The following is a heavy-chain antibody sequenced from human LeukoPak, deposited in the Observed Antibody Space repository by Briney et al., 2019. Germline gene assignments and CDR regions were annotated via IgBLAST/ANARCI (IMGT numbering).Heavy chain of an antibody. V-gene: IGHV3-23*01. CDR3: AREFGHNRWYFDY. CDR2: ISGSGGST. D-gene: IGHD5-24*01. CDR1: GFTFSSYA. Sequence: GGSLRLSCAASGFTFSSYAMSWVRQAPGKGLEWVSAISGSGGSTYYADSVKGRFTTSRDNSLNTLHLQMNSLRTEDTAVYYCAREFGHNRWYFDYWGQGALVTVSS. J-gene: IGHJ4*02.